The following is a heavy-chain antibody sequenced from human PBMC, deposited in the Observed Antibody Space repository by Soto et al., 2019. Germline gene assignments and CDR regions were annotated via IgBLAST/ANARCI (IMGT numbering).Heavy chain of an antibody. V-gene: IGHV3-48*02. D-gene: IGHD3-10*01. CDR2: ISSSSSTI. J-gene: IGHJ4*02. CDR1: GFTFSSDS. Sequence: EVQLVESGGGLVQPGESQRLSCAASGFTFSSDSMNWVRQAPGKGLEWGSYISSSSSTIYYADSVKSRFTISRDNAKNSLYLQMTSLRDEDTPAYYCARRRHYGESDLDYWGQGTLVTVSS. CDR3: ARRRHYGESDLDY.